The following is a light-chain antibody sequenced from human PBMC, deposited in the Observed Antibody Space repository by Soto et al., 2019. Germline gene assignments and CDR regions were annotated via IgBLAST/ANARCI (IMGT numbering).Light chain of an antibody. CDR3: QHFNSYSEA. Sequence: DIQMTRAPSILSGSVGDRVTITCRASQTISSWLAWYQQKPGKASKLLIYKASTLKSGVPSRFSGSGSGTEVTLSISSVLPDDFATYYCQHFNSYSEAFGQGIKVEL. CDR2: KAS. CDR1: QTISSW. J-gene: IGKJ1*01. V-gene: IGKV1-5*03.